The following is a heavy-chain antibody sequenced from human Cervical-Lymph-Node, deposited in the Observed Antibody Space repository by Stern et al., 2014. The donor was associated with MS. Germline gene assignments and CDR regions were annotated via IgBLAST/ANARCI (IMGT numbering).Heavy chain of an antibody. Sequence: QVQLVQSGAEVKKPASSVKVSCKASGGTFSSSYAVSWVRQAPGQGLEWMGRIIPIVGLPNYAQKFQTRLTITADKSTSTVYMELSSLTSEDTAVYYCARGIVTNRPAATLHNPFDHWGQGTLVTVSS. CDR3: ARGIVTNRPAATLHNPFDH. D-gene: IGHD2-15*01. CDR2: IIPIVGLP. V-gene: IGHV1-69*04. J-gene: IGHJ5*02. CDR1: GGTFSSSYA.